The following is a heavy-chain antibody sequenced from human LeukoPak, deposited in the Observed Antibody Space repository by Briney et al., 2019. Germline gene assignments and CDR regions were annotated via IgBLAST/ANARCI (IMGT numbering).Heavy chain of an antibody. Sequence: PSETLSLTCVVYGGSFSGYYWSWIRQPPGKGLEWIGEINHSGSTNYNPSLKSRVTISVDTSKNQFSLKLSSVTAADTAVYYCARVERPHIVVVPAAKCYFDYWGQGTLVTVSS. D-gene: IGHD2-2*01. CDR3: ARVERPHIVVVPAAKCYFDY. V-gene: IGHV4-34*01. J-gene: IGHJ4*02. CDR1: GGSFSGYY. CDR2: INHSGST.